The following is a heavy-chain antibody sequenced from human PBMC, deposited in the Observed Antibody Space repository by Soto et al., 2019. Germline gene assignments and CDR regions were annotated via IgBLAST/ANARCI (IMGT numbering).Heavy chain of an antibody. Sequence: GGSLRLSCVGSGFTFRDHAIRWVRQAPGRGLEWVSAISANGASIQHADSVKGRFSVSRDNAKNTVYLQMDNLRTEDSAVYYCAKDRYYDTPGWFDPWGQGSRVTVYS. CDR1: GFTFRDHA. D-gene: IGHD3-22*01. J-gene: IGHJ5*02. CDR3: AKDRYYDTPGWFDP. V-gene: IGHV3-23*01. CDR2: ISANGASI.